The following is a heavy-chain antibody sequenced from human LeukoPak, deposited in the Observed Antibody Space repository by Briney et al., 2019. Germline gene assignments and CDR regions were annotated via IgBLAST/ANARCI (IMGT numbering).Heavy chain of an antibody. V-gene: IGHV1-8*01. CDR2: MNPNSGNT. Sequence: GASVKVSCKASGYTFTSYGINWVRQATGQGLEWMGWMNPNSGNTGYAQKFQGRVTMTRNTSISTAYMELSSLRSEDTAVYYCARGLGSWYWIDYWGQGTLVTVSS. CDR1: GYTFTSYG. D-gene: IGHD6-13*01. J-gene: IGHJ4*02. CDR3: ARGLGSWYWIDY.